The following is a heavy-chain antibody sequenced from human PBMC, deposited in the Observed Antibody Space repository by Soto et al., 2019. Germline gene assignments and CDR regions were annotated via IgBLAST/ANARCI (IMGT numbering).Heavy chain of an antibody. D-gene: IGHD2-15*01. CDR1: GGSFSGYY. Sequence: QVQLQQWGAGLLKPSGTLSRTCAVYGGSFSGYYWSWIRQPPGKGLEWIGEINHSGSTNYNPSLKSRVTISVDTSKNQFSLKLSSVTAADTAVYYCARALVVVVAAAASDAFDIWGQGTMVTVSS. V-gene: IGHV4-34*01. CDR3: ARALVVVVAAAASDAFDI. J-gene: IGHJ3*02. CDR2: INHSGST.